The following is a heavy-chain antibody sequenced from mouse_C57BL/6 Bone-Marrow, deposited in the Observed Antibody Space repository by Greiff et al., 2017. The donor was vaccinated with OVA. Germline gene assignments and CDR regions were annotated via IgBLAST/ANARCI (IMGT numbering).Heavy chain of an antibody. J-gene: IGHJ2*01. Sequence: VQLQQPGAELVKPGASVKMSCKASGYTFTSYWITWVKQRPGQGLEWIGDIYPGSGSTNYNQKFKGKATLTVDKSSSTAYMQLSSLTSEDSAVYYCAIGSITTVVEDYWGQGTTLTVSS. V-gene: IGHV1-55*01. CDR1: GYTFTSYW. CDR3: AIGSITTVVEDY. CDR2: IYPGSGST. D-gene: IGHD1-1*01.